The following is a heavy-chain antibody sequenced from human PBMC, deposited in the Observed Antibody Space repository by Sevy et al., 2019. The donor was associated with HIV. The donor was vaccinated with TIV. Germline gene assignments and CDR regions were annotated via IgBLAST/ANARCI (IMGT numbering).Heavy chain of an antibody. CDR3: AKGSPFDP. CDR2: INHSGST. V-gene: IGHV4-34*01. Sequence: SEILSLTCAVYGGSFSGYYWSWIRQPPGKGLEWIGEINHSGSTNYNPSLKSLVTISVDTSKKQFSLKLSSVTAADTALYYCAKGSPFDPWGQGTLVTVSS. J-gene: IGHJ5*02. CDR1: GGSFSGYY.